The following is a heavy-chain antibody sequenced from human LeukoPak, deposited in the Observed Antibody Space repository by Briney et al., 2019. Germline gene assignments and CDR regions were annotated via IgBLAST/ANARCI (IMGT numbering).Heavy chain of an antibody. CDR1: GFTFSTYA. CDR3: TKLPSAWWLGNYFDY. J-gene: IGHJ4*02. Sequence: GGSLRLSCAASGFTFSTYAMSWVRQAPGRGLEWVSAISSTSVSTYYADSVKGRFTISRGNSNNTLFLQMNSLRAEDTAIYYCTKLPSAWWLGNYFDYWGQGTLVTVSS. D-gene: IGHD2-8*02. V-gene: IGHV3-23*01. CDR2: ISSTSVST.